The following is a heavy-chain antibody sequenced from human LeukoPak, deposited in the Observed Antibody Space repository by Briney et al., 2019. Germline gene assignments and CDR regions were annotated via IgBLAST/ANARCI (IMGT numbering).Heavy chain of an antibody. V-gene: IGHV3-66*01. CDR1: GFTVSSRY. CDR3: AVYYYGSFPPTNFDY. J-gene: IGHJ4*02. CDR2: IYTDGST. D-gene: IGHD3-10*01. Sequence: TGGSLRLSCAVSGFTVSSRYISWVRQAPGEGLECVSFIYTDGSTYYAESVKGRFTISRDISKNTAYLQMNSLRAEDTALYFCAVYYYGSFPPTNFDYWGQGTLVTVSS.